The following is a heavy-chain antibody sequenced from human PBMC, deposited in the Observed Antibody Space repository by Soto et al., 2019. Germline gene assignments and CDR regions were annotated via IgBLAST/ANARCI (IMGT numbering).Heavy chain of an antibody. CDR2: INLNDGGT. V-gene: IGHV1-2*02. CDR3: VRDAPSHQSIFDL. J-gene: IGHJ4*02. CDR1: EYSFGDYY. Sequence: QVQLVQSGTEVKKPGASVKVSCKTSEYSFGDYYLHWVRQAPEQGLEWMGWINLNDGGTNSPRKFQGRLTMTRDKSISIVYMELSRLRSDDTAVYFCVRDAPSHQSIFDLWGQGTLVTGSS. D-gene: IGHD2-2*01.